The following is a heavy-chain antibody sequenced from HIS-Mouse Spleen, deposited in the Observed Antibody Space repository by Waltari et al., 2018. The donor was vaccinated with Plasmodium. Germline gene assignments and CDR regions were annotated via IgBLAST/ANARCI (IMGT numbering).Heavy chain of an antibody. CDR3: ASSWYWYFDL. Sequence: EVQLVESGGGLVQPGGYLRLSCGASGFPFSSYWMSWVRQAPGKGLEWVANIKQDGSEKYYVDSVKGRFTISRDNAKNSLYLQMNSLRAEDTAVYYCASSWYWYFDLWGRGTLVTVSS. V-gene: IGHV3-7*01. CDR1: GFPFSSYW. CDR2: IKQDGSEK. J-gene: IGHJ2*01. D-gene: IGHD6-13*01.